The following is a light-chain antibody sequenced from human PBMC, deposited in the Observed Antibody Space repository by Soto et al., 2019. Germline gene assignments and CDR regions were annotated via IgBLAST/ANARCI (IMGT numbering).Light chain of an antibody. V-gene: IGLV7-43*01. Sequence: QTVVTQEPSLTVSPGGTVTLTCASSTGAVTSDNYPGWFQQKPGHAPRALIYSTMDKHSWTPARFSGYLLGGKAALTLSGVQPEDEAEYYCLLYYGGPVVFGGETKLTVL. CDR2: STM. CDR3: LLYYGGPVV. J-gene: IGLJ2*01. CDR1: TGAVTSDNY.